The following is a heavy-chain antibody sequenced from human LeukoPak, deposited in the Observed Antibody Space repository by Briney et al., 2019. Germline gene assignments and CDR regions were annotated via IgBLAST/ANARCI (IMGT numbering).Heavy chain of an antibody. D-gene: IGHD6-13*01. CDR1: GGSISSSSYY. Sequence: PSETLSLTCTVSGGSISSSSYYWGWIRQPPGKGLEWNGSIYYRGSTYYNPSLKSRVPMSVDTSKNQFSLKLSTVTAADTAVYYCARDIAAALYNWFDPWGQGTLVTVSS. CDR2: IYYRGST. CDR3: ARDIAAALYNWFDP. V-gene: IGHV4-39*07. J-gene: IGHJ5*02.